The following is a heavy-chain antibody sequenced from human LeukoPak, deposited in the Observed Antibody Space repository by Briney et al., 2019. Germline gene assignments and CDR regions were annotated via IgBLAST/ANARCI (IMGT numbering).Heavy chain of an antibody. CDR1: GYTLTELS. CDR3: ATPLHSSSWYVY. D-gene: IGHD6-13*01. V-gene: IGHV1-24*01. Sequence: ASVKVSCKASGYTLTELSMHWVRQAPGKGLEWMGGFDPEDGETIYAQKFQGRVTMTEDTSTDTAYMELSSLRSEDTAVYYCATPLHSSSWYVYWGQGTLVTVSS. J-gene: IGHJ4*02. CDR2: FDPEDGET.